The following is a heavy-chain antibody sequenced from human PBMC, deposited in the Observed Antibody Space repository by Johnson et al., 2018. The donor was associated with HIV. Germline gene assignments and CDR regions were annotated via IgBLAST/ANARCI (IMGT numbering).Heavy chain of an antibody. CDR2: IYSGGNT. Sequence: EVHLVESGGGLIQPGGSLRLSCAASGFTVSSNYMSWVRQPPGKGLEWVSVIYSGGNTYYADSVKGRFTISRDNSKNTQYLQMNSLRAEDTAVYYCARSYSGHQADAFDIWGQGTMVTVSS. D-gene: IGHD5-12*01. CDR1: GFTVSSNY. CDR3: ARSYSGHQADAFDI. J-gene: IGHJ3*02. V-gene: IGHV3-53*01.